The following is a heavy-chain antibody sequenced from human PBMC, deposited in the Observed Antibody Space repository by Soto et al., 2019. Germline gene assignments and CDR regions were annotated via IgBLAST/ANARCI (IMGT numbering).Heavy chain of an antibody. CDR3: ARYGDSSVFDY. Sequence: SETLSLTCTVSGGSISGYYWNWIRQPPGKGLEWIGYIYYSGSTNYNPSLKSRVTISVDTSKNQFSLKLSSVTAADTAVYYCARYGDSSVFDYWGQGTLVTVSS. CDR2: IYYSGST. V-gene: IGHV4-59*01. CDR1: GGSISGYY. J-gene: IGHJ4*02. D-gene: IGHD4-17*01.